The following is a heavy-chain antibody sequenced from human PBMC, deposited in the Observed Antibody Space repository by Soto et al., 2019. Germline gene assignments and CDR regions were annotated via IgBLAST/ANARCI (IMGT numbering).Heavy chain of an antibody. CDR2: IRSSSDYI. V-gene: IGHV3-21*01. CDR3: ARDHSHFDGPYFDY. CDR1: GFTFSSYS. D-gene: IGHD3-9*01. J-gene: IGHJ4*02. Sequence: EVQLVESGGGLVKPGGSLRLACAASGFTFSSYSMNWVRQAPGKGLEWVSSIRSSSDYIYYADSLKDRFTISRDNAKNSLYLQMNSLRAEDTAVYYCARDHSHFDGPYFDYWGQGTLVTVSS.